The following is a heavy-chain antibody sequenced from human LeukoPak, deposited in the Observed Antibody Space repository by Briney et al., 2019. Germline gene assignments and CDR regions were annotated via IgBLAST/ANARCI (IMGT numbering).Heavy chain of an antibody. V-gene: IGHV4-59*01. CDR2: IYYSGST. CDR3: ARSKGKVVTFDY. CDR1: GGSICSYY. Sequence: KPSETLSLTCTVSGGSICSYYWSWIRQPPGKGLEWIGYIYYSGSTNYNPSLKSRVTISVDTSKNQFSLKLSSVTAADTAVYYCARSKGKVVTFDYWGQGTLVTVSS. D-gene: IGHD4-23*01. J-gene: IGHJ4*02.